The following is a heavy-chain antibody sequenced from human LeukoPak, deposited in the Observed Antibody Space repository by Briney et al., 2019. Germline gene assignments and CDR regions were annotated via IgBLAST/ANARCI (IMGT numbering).Heavy chain of an antibody. V-gene: IGHV3-30-3*01. CDR3: ARDPYYYGSGSWIDAFDI. Sequence: SGGSLRLSCAASGFTFSSYAMHWVRQAPGKGLEWVAVISYDGSNKYYADSVKGRFTISRDNSKNTLYLQMNSLRAEDTAVYYCARDPYYYGSGSWIDAFDIWGQGTIVTVSS. D-gene: IGHD3-10*01. CDR1: GFTFSSYA. J-gene: IGHJ3*02. CDR2: ISYDGSNK.